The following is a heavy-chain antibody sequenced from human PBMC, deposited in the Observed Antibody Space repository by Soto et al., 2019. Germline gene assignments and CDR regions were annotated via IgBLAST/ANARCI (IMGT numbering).Heavy chain of an antibody. Sequence: GGSLSLSCAASGFTVSSNYMSWVRQAPGKGLEWVSVIYSGGSTYYADSVKGRSTISRDNSKNTLYLQMNSLRAEDTAVYYCARDLGYCSGGSCYGLFYAFDIWGQGTMVTVSS. CDR3: ARDLGYCSGGSCYGLFYAFDI. CDR1: GFTVSSNY. CDR2: IYSGGST. J-gene: IGHJ3*02. V-gene: IGHV3-66*01. D-gene: IGHD2-15*01.